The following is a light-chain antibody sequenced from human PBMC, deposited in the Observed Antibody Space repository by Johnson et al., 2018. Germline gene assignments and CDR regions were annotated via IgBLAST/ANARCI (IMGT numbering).Light chain of an antibody. CDR2: ENN. J-gene: IGLJ1*01. CDR3: GTWDSSLSAGNF. V-gene: IGLV1-51*02. Sequence: QSVLTQPPSVSAAPGQKVTISCSGSSSNIGNNYVSWYQQLPGTAPKLLIYENNKRPSGIPDRFSGSKSGTSATLGITGLQTGDEADYYCGTWDSSLSAGNFIGTGTKVTCL. CDR1: SSNIGNNY.